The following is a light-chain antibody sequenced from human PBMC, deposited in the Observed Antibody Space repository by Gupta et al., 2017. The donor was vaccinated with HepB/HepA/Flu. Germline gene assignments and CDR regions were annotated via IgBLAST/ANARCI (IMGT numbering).Light chain of an antibody. CDR3: QQRSNCQVT. J-gene: IGKJ3*01. CDR2: DAS. V-gene: IGKV3-11*01. CDR1: QSVSSY. Sequence: EIVLTQSPATLSWSPGERATLSCRASQSVSSYLAWYQQKPGQAPRLLIYDASNRSNGIPARFSGSGYVTEFTLTISSREPEDFAVYYCQQRSNCQVTFGPGTKVDTK.